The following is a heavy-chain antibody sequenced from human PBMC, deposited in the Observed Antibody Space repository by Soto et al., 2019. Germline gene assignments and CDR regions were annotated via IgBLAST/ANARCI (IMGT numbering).Heavy chain of an antibody. CDR2: IYQSGST. J-gene: IGHJ4*02. CDR1: GGAISSGGYS. V-gene: IGHV4-30-2*01. Sequence: SETLSLTCAVSGGAISSGGYSWSWSRQPPGRGLEWIGYIYQSGSTYYNPSLKSRVTISVDRSKNQFSLTLSSVTAADTAVYYCARGREGSSWKHFDYWGQGTLVTVSS. CDR3: ARGREGSSWKHFDY. D-gene: IGHD6-13*01.